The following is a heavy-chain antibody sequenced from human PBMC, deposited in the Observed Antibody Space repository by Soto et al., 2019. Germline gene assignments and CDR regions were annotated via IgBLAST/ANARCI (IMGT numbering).Heavy chain of an antibody. V-gene: IGHV3-74*01. D-gene: IGHD3-10*01. CDR3: ARVGLSYAPFDY. CDR2: INSDGSST. J-gene: IGHJ4*02. Sequence: EVQLVESGGGLVQPGGSLRLSCAASGFTFSSYWMHWVRQAPGKGLVWVSRINSDGSSTSYADSVKGRFTISRDNAKNTLYLQMNRLRAEDTAVYYCARVGLSYAPFDYWGQGTLVTVSS. CDR1: GFTFSSYW.